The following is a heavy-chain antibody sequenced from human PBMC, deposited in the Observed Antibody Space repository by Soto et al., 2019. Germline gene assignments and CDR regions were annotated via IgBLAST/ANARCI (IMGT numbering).Heavy chain of an antibody. V-gene: IGHV1-3*05. J-gene: IGHJ4*02. CDR1: GYTFTSYA. D-gene: IGHD2-21*02. CDR3: ARSIVVVTAQDY. CDR2: INACNGNT. Sequence: QVQLVQSGAEEKKPGASVKVSCKASGYTFTSYAMPWVRQAPGQRLEWMGWINACNGNTKYSQKFQGRVTITRDTTASTAYRELSSLRSEDTDVYYFARSIVVVTAQDYWGQGTLVTVSS.